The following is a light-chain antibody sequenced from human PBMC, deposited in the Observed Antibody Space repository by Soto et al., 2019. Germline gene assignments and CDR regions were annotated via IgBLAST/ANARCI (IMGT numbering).Light chain of an antibody. CDR1: PSVSSSF. CDR3: QQYGSSPLT. J-gene: IGKJ4*01. CDR2: GAS. V-gene: IGKV3-20*01. Sequence: EIVLTQSPGTLSLSPGERATLSCRASPSVSSSFLAWYQQKPGQAPRLLIYGASGRATGIPDSFSGSGSGTDFTLAISRLVPEDVAVYYCQQYGSSPLTFGGGTKVEIK.